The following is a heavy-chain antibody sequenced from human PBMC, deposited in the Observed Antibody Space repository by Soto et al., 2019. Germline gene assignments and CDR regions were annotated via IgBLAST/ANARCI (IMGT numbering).Heavy chain of an antibody. CDR3: ARTTRYCSSTSCSTDFDY. Sequence: SETLSLTCSFSGGSIRRYYWIWIRQPPGKGLEWIGYISYSGSTNYNPSLKSRVTISVDTSKNQFSLKLSSVTAADTALYFCARTTRYCSSTSCSTDFDYWGQGTLVTVSS. D-gene: IGHD2-2*01. V-gene: IGHV4-59*08. CDR2: ISYSGST. CDR1: GGSIRRYY. J-gene: IGHJ4*02.